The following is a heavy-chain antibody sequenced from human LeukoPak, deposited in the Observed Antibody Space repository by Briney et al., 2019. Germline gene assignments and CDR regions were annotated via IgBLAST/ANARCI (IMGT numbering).Heavy chain of an antibody. CDR1: GFSFYDYG. D-gene: IGHD3-22*01. V-gene: IGHV3-20*04. Sequence: GGSLRLSCAASGFSFYDYGLTWVRQAPGKGLEWVSGINWNGDSTDYADSVKGRFTISRDNANNSLYLKMNSLRAEDTALYYCARDLRVVITGSFDSWGQGTLVTVSS. J-gene: IGHJ4*02. CDR2: INWNGDST. CDR3: ARDLRVVITGSFDS.